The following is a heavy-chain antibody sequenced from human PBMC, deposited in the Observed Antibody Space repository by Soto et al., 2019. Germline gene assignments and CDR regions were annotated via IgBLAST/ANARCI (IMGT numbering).Heavy chain of an antibody. Sequence: SETLSLTCTVSGGSISSYYWSWIRQPPGKGLEWIGYIYYSGSTNYNPSLKSRVTISVDTSKNQFSLKLSSVTAADTAVYYCASNLLESLNYYGSGRGYYYYGMDVWGQGTTVTVSS. V-gene: IGHV4-59*12. CDR1: GGSISSYY. D-gene: IGHD3-10*01. J-gene: IGHJ6*02. CDR3: ASNLLESLNYYGSGRGYYYYGMDV. CDR2: IYYSGST.